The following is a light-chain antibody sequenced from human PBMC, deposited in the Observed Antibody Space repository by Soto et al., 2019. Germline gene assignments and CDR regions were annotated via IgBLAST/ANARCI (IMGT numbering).Light chain of an antibody. Sequence: QSALTQPASVSGSPGQSITISCTGSSVDISSYHFVSWYQQHPGKAPKLMIYEATNRPSGVSHRFSGSKSGNTASLTISGLQAQEDPDYSCPSYIRNRTPYVFGTGTKVTVL. CDR1: SVDISSYHF. CDR3: PSYIRNRTPYV. V-gene: IGLV2-14*01. J-gene: IGLJ1*01. CDR2: EAT.